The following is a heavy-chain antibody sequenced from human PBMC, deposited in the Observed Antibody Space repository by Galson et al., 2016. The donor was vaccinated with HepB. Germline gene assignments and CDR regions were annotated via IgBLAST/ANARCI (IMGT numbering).Heavy chain of an antibody. CDR2: IFGGTT. CDR1: GTPINNYY. J-gene: IGHJ4*02. V-gene: IGHV4-4*07. D-gene: IGHD6-13*01. CDR3: ARFDDSSRWYPLHY. Sequence: SETLSLTCTVSGTPINNYYWSWIRQPAGQGLEWIGRIFGGTTTYNPSLESRVTVSVDTSQNQVSLRLSSVTAADTAVYYCARFDDSSRWYPLHYRGQGSLVTVSS.